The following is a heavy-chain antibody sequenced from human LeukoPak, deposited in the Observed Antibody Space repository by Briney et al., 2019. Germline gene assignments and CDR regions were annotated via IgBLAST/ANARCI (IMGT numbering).Heavy chain of an antibody. CDR1: GGSLSSYY. J-gene: IGHJ3*02. Sequence: SETLSLTCTVSGGSLSSYYWSWIRQPPGKGLEWIGYIYYSGSTNYNPSPKSRVTISEDTSKNQFSLKVSSVTAADTAVYYCARDVAAVAYDAFDIWGQGTMVTVSS. CDR2: IYYSGST. D-gene: IGHD6-13*01. CDR3: ARDVAAVAYDAFDI. V-gene: IGHV4-59*01.